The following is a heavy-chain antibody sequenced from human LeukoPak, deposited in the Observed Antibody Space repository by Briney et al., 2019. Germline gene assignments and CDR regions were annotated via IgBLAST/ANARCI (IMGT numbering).Heavy chain of an antibody. Sequence: GGSLRLSCAASGFTFSSYWMSWVRQAPGKGLEWVANIKQDGSEKYYVDSVKGRFTISRDNAKNSLYLQMNGLRAEDTAVYYCARVDNSSSWYYFDYWGQGTLVTVSS. V-gene: IGHV3-7*01. D-gene: IGHD6-13*01. J-gene: IGHJ4*02. CDR2: IKQDGSEK. CDR3: ARVDNSSSWYYFDY. CDR1: GFTFSSYW.